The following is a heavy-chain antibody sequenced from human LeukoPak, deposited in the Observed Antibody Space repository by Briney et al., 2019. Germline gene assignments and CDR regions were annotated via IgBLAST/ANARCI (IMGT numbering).Heavy chain of an antibody. CDR2: FDPEDGET. CDR3: ATLARGAAAGDLTFDY. CDR1: GYTLTELS. V-gene: IGHV1-24*01. J-gene: IGHJ4*02. Sequence: ASVKVSCKVSGYTLTELSMHWVRQAPGKGLEWMGGFDPEDGETIYAQKFQGRVTMTEDTSTDTAYMELSSLRSEDTAVYYCATLARGAAAGDLTFDYWGQGTLVTVSS. D-gene: IGHD6-13*01.